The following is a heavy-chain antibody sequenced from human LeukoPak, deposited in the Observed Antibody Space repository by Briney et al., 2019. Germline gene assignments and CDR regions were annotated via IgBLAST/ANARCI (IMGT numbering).Heavy chain of an antibody. CDR3: AKGPGSSSWYQDYYYMDV. D-gene: IGHD6-13*01. CDR2: ISWDGGST. CDR1: GFTFGDYA. J-gene: IGHJ6*03. V-gene: IGHV3-43D*03. Sequence: SGGSLRLSCAASGFTFGDYAMHWVRQAPGKGLEWVSLISWDGGSTYYADSVKGRFTISRDNSKNSLYLQMNSLRAEDTALYYCAKGPGSSSWYQDYYYMDVWGKGTTVTVSS.